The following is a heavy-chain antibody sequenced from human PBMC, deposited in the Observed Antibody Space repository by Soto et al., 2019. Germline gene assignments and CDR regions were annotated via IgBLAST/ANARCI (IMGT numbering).Heavy chain of an antibody. V-gene: IGHV3-64D*06. D-gene: IGHD3-9*01. CDR1: GFTFSEYS. CDR2: ISSDGDIT. J-gene: IGHJ5*02. Sequence: PGGSLRLSCSASGFTFSEYSMHWVRQAPGKXLQYVSTISSDGDITYYADSVKGRFTISRDNSKNTLYLQMNSLRPEDTAVYYCVKVSTFYDILTGYYSTNFFDPWGQGTLVTVFS. CDR3: VKVSTFYDILTGYYSTNFFDP.